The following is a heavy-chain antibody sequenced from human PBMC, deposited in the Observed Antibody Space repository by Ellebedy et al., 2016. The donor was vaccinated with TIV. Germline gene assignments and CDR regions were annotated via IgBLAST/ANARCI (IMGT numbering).Heavy chain of an antibody. D-gene: IGHD3-10*01. CDR3: ARAQWFGDLLSTDKWFDP. CDR1: GYTFSNYG. V-gene: IGHV1-18*01. CDR2: INGYRGHT. Sequence: AASVKVSCKTSGYTFSNYGISWVRQAPGQGLEWMGWINGYRGHTNSAQKFQDRVSMTIDTSTSTAYMELRSLRSDDTAVYYCARAQWFGDLLSTDKWFDPWGQGTLVTVSS. J-gene: IGHJ5*02.